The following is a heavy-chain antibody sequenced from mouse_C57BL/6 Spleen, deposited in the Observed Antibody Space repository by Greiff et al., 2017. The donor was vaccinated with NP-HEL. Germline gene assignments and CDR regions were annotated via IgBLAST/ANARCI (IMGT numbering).Heavy chain of an antibody. CDR1: GFTFSSYA. J-gene: IGHJ2*01. V-gene: IGHV5-9-1*02. CDR2: ISSGGDYT. Sequence: EVKLMESGEGLVKPGGSLKLSCAASGFTFSSYAMSWVRQTPEKRLEWVAYISSGGDYTYYADTVKGRFTISRDNARNTLYLQMSSLKSEDTAMNYYTRKSELEPLFDYWGQGTTLTVSS. CDR3: TRKSELEPLFDY. D-gene: IGHD4-1*01.